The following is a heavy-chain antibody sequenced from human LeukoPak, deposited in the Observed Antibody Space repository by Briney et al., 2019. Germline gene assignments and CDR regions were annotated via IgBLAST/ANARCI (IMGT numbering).Heavy chain of an antibody. J-gene: IGHJ4*02. D-gene: IGHD1-26*01. CDR2: ISAYNGNT. V-gene: IGHV1-18*01. Sequence: GASVKVSCKASGYTFNSYGISWVRQAPGQGLEWMGWISAYNGNTNYAQKLQGRVTMTTDTSTSTAYMELRSLRSDDTAVYYCAKEGRVGATPSGYDDYWGQGTLVTVSS. CDR1: GYTFNSYG. CDR3: AKEGRVGATPSGYDDY.